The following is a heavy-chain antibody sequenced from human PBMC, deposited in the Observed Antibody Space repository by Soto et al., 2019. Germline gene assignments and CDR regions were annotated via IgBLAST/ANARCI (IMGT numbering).Heavy chain of an antibody. D-gene: IGHD2-2*01. J-gene: IGHJ6*02. CDR1: GGSISSSNW. CDR2: IYHSGST. CDR3: ARVTGGYQLKEGMDV. V-gene: IGHV4-4*02. Sequence: PSETLSLTCAVSGGSISSSNWWSWVRQPPGKGLEWIGEIYHSGSTNYNPSLKSRVTISVDKSKNQFSLKLSSVTAADTAVYYCARVTGGYQLKEGMDVWGQGTTVTVSS.